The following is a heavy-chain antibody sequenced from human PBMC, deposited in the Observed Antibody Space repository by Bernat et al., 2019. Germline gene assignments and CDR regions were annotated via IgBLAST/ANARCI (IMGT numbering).Heavy chain of an antibody. CDR3: AKGATSYNWNNLRFDP. J-gene: IGHJ5*02. CDR2: ISSSGSST. CDR1: GFTFSSFD. D-gene: IGHD1/OR15-1a*01. V-gene: IGHV3-23*04. Sequence: EVQLVESGGGLVQPGGSLRLSCAASGFTFSSFDMSWVRQAPGKGLECVSLISSSGSSTYYADSVKGRFTISRDSSKNTLYLQMNSLRAEDTAVYYGAKGATSYNWNNLRFDPWGQGTMVTVSS.